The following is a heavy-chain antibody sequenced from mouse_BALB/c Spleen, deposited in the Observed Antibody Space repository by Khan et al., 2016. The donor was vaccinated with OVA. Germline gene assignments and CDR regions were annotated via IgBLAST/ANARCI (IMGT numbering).Heavy chain of an antibody. Sequence: QVQLKQSGPGLVAPSQSLSITCTVSGFSLTTYGVHWVRQPPGKGLEWLGVIWAGGSTNYNSALMSRLSISKDNSKSQAFLNMNSLQTDDTAMYYCASAYYYGAWFAYWGQGTLVTVSA. CDR1: GFSLTTYG. D-gene: IGHD1-1*01. V-gene: IGHV2-9*02. CDR2: IWAGGST. CDR3: ASAYYYGAWFAY. J-gene: IGHJ3*01.